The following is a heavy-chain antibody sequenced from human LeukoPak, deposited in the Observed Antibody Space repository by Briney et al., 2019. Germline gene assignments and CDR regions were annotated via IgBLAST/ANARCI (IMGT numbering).Heavy chain of an antibody. Sequence: SETLSLTCAVYGGSFSGYYWSWIRQPPGKGLEGIGEINHSGSNNYNPSLTSRGTISVDTSKNQFSLKLSSVTAADTAVYYCARASYYDYVWGSYRQTYYYYGMDVWGKGTTVTVSS. V-gene: IGHV4-34*01. CDR1: GGSFSGYY. J-gene: IGHJ6*04. CDR2: INHSGSN. D-gene: IGHD3-16*02. CDR3: ARASYYDYVWGSYRQTYYYYGMDV.